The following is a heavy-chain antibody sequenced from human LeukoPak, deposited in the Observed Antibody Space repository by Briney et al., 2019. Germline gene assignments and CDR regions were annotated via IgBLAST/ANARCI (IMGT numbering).Heavy chain of an antibody. CDR2: ISSSGSGGST. CDR3: ARAYSSSWYDF. Sequence: PGGSLRLSCAASGFTFSSYDMSWVRQAPGKGLEWVSGISSSGSGGSTYYADSVKGRFTISRDNSKNTLYLQINSVRAEDTAVYYCARAYSSSWYDFWGQGTLVTVSS. V-gene: IGHV3-23*01. D-gene: IGHD6-13*01. CDR1: GFTFSSYD. J-gene: IGHJ5*01.